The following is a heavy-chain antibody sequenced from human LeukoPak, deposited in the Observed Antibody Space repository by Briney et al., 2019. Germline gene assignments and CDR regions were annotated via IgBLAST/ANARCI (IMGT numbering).Heavy chain of an antibody. J-gene: IGHJ4*01. Sequence: GGSLRLSYAASGFTFSSYAMTWVRQAPGKGLEWVSCISNSGGSTYYTDSVKGRFTISRDNSKNTLYLQVNSLRAEDTAVYYCAKGVAAARPHYFDDWGQEPWSPSPQ. D-gene: IGHD6-6*01. V-gene: IGHV3-23*01. CDR1: GFTFSSYA. CDR3: AKGVAAARPHYFDD. CDR2: ISNSGGST.